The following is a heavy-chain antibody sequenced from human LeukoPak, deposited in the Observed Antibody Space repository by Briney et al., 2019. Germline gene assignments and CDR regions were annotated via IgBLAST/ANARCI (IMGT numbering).Heavy chain of an antibody. V-gene: IGHV4-59*01. CDR1: GGSINSYY. J-gene: IGHJ4*02. Sequence: SETLSLTCTVSGGSINSYYWSWIRQPPGKGLEWIGYIYYSGTTSYNPSLRSRVTISVDTSKNQFSLKLNSVTAADTAIYYWARGGGWSPYYFDYWGQGTLVTVSS. CDR2: IYYSGTT. CDR3: ARGGGWSPYYFDY. D-gene: IGHD6-19*01.